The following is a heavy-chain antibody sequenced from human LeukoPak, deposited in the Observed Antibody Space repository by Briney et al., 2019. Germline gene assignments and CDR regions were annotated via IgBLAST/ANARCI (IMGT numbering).Heavy chain of an antibody. J-gene: IGHJ6*02. D-gene: IGHD4-17*01. CDR3: ASQHPHRTTVTTPDRYYYYGMDV. V-gene: IGHV3-66*04. Sequence: PGGSLRLSCAASGFTVSSNYMSWVRQAPGKGLEWVSVIYSGGSTYYADSVKGRFTISRDNSKNTLYLQMNSLRAEDTAVYYCASQHPHRTTVTTPDRYYYYGMDVWSQGTTVTVSS. CDR1: GFTVSSNY. CDR2: IYSGGST.